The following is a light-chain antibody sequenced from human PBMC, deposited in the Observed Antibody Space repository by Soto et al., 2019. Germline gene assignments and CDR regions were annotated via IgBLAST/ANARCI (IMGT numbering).Light chain of an antibody. Sequence: EIVMTQSPATLSVCPGERATFSCRASQGVSRKLAWYQHKPGQSNRLIISGASTGATGIQARFSGSGSGTEFTLTIRSLQSEDCAIYYCQPCHTWQIPFGGVNKVDIK. CDR3: QPCHTWQIP. J-gene: IGKJ4*01. CDR1: QGVSRK. CDR2: GAS. V-gene: IGKV3-15*01.